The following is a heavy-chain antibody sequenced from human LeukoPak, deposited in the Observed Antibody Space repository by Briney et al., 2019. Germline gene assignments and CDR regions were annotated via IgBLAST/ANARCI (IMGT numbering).Heavy chain of an antibody. CDR3: ARDHGYCSGGSCYYNWFDP. V-gene: IGHV4-38-2*02. D-gene: IGHD2-15*01. CDR1: GYSISSGYY. Sequence: SETLSLTCAVSGYSISSGYYWGWIRQPPGKGLEWIGSIYHSGSTYYNPSLKSRVTISVDTSKNQFSLKLSSATAADTAVYYCARDHGYCSGGSCYYNWFDPWGQGTLVTVSS. J-gene: IGHJ5*02. CDR2: IYHSGST.